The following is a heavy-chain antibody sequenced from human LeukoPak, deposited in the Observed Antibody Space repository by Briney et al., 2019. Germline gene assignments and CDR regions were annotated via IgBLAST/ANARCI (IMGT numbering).Heavy chain of an antibody. CDR1: GFTFSSYS. Sequence: GGSLRLSCAASGFTFSSYSMNWVRQAPGKGLEWVSSVSSSSSYIYYADSVKGRFTISRDNAKNSLYLQMNSLRAEDTAVYYCARASYSSGYYPWYFDYWGQGTLVTVSS. CDR2: VSSSSSYI. V-gene: IGHV3-21*01. D-gene: IGHD3-22*01. J-gene: IGHJ4*02. CDR3: ARASYSSGYYPWYFDY.